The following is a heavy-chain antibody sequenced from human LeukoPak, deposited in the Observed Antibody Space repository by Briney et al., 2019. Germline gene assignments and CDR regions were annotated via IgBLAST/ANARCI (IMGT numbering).Heavy chain of an antibody. CDR2: VFNGGSN. V-gene: IGHV4-59*11. CDR1: GASINSHY. J-gene: IGHJ4*02. CDR3: ASRVAGHTWYGVFDF. D-gene: IGHD3-10*01. Sequence: PSETLSLTCSVSGASINSHYWSWIRQSPGKGMEWIGYVFNGGSNNYNPSLKSRVTIFLATSRDQFVLRLSSVPAADTAIYYCASRVAGHTWYGVFDFWSPGTLVTVSS.